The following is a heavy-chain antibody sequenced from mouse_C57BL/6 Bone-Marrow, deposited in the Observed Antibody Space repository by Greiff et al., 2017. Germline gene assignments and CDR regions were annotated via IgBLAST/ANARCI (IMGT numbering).Heavy chain of an antibody. Sequence: QVQLQQSGAELARPGASVKLSCKASGYTFTSYGISWVKQRTGQGLEWIGEIYPRSGNTYYNEKFKGKATLTADKSSSTAYMELRSLTSEDSAVYFCATTVVASHGYFDVWGTGTTVTVSA. D-gene: IGHD1-1*01. CDR2: IYPRSGNT. CDR1: GYTFTSYG. V-gene: IGHV1-81*01. CDR3: ATTVVASHGYFDV. J-gene: IGHJ1*03.